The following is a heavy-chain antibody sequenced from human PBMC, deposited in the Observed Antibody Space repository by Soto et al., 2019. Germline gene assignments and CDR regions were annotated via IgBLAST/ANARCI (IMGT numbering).Heavy chain of an antibody. Sequence: QVQLQESGPGLVKPSQTLSLTCTVSVGSISSGGYYWRWTRQQPGKGLEWIGYIYYSGSNYYNPSLKRRVTTTVDTSKNKFSMNLSSVTAADRAVYYCASCHDADDYEYFDYCGQGTLITVTS. CDR2: IYYSGSN. CDR3: ASCHDADDYEYFDY. J-gene: IGHJ4*02. CDR1: VGSISSGGYY. V-gene: IGHV4-31*03. D-gene: IGHD4-17*01.